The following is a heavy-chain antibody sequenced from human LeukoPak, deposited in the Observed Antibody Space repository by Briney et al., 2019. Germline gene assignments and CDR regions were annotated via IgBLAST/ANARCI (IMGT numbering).Heavy chain of an antibody. J-gene: IGHJ6*02. V-gene: IGHV1-69*04. CDR3: ARDPYDILTGYYGAYYYYGMDF. Sequence: ASVKVSCKASGGTFSSYAISWVRQAPGQGLEWMGRVIPILGIANYAQKFQGRVTITADKSTSTAYMELSSLRSEDTAVYYCARDPYDILTGYYGAYYYYGMDFWGQGTTVTVSS. CDR2: VIPILGIA. CDR1: GGTFSSYA. D-gene: IGHD3-9*01.